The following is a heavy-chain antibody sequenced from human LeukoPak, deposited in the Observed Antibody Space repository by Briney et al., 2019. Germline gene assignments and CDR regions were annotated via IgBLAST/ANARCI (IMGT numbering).Heavy chain of an antibody. CDR3: AKDRSTTWACDY. Sequence: GRSLRLSCAASGFTFSSDAMYWVRQAPGKGLEWVAFISYDGNIKRYADSVKGRFTISRDNSKNTLYLQMNSLRAEDTAVYHCAKDRSTTWACDYWGQGTLVTVSS. V-gene: IGHV3-30*18. CDR1: GFTFSSDA. D-gene: IGHD1-14*01. CDR2: ISYDGNIK. J-gene: IGHJ4*02.